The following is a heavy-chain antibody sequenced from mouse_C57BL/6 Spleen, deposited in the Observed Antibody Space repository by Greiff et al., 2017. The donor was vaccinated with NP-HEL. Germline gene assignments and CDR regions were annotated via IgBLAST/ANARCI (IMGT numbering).Heavy chain of an antibody. CDR3: TREVKYYSRIYYAMDD. D-gene: IGHD1-1*01. V-gene: IGHV5-9-1*02. CDR1: GFTFSSYA. J-gene: IGHJ4*01. Sequence: EVMLVESGAGLVKPGGSLKLSCAASGFTFSSYAMSWVRQTPEKRLEWVAYISSGGDYIYYADTVKGRFTISRDNARNTLYLQMSSLKSEDTAMYYWTREVKYYSRIYYAMDDWGQGTSVTVSS. CDR2: ISSGGDYI.